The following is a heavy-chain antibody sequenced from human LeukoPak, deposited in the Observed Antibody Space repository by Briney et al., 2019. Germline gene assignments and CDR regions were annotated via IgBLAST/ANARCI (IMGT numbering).Heavy chain of an antibody. D-gene: IGHD2-2*01. CDR1: GFTFSSYG. J-gene: IGHJ4*02. CDR3: ARVPPSAHQMLSSDY. V-gene: IGHV3-33*01. CDR2: IWYDGSNK. Sequence: GRSLRLSCAASGFTFSSYGMHWVRQAPGKGLEWVAVIWYDGSNKYYADSVKGRFTISRDNSKNTLYLQMNSLRVEDTAVYYCARVPPSAHQMLSSDYWGQGTQVTVSS.